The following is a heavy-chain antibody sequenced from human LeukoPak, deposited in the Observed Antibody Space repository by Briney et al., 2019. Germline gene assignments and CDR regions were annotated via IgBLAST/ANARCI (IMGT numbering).Heavy chain of an antibody. CDR1: GGSISSDSYF. D-gene: IGHD3-16*01. J-gene: IGHJ5*01. CDR2: IYYSGST. Sequence: SETLSLTCTVSGGSISSDSYFWGWIRQSPGKGLEWIGSIYYSGSTHYNPSLKSRVTISLDTSKSQFSLRLTSVIAADTAVYYCARNNALRGWYALESLGQGTLGTGSS. CDR3: ARNNALRGWYALES. V-gene: IGHV4-39*07.